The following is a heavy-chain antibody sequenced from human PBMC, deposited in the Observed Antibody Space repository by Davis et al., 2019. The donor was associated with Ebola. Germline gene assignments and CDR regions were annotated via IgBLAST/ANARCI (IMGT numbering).Heavy chain of an antibody. V-gene: IGHV4-59*08. CDR3: ARQYCSGASCYLPFYYYMDV. D-gene: IGHD2-2*01. J-gene: IGHJ6*03. CDR2: VYYSGTT. CDR1: GGSISSYF. Sequence: GSLRLSCTVSGGSISSYFWSWIRQPPGKGLEWIGYVYYSGTTNYNPSLKSRVTISVDTSKSQFSLRLNSVTAADTAVYYCARQYCSGASCYLPFYYYMDVWGKGTTVTVSS.